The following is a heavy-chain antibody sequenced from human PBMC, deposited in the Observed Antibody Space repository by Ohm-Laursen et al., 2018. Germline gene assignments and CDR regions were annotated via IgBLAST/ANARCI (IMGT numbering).Heavy chain of an antibody. CDR3: ARAFRDGYNDY. Sequence: TLSLTCVVYGGSFSGYYWSWIRPPPGKGLEWIGEINHSGSTNYNPSLKSRVTISVYTSKNQFSLKLSSVTAADTAVYYCARAFRDGYNDYWGQGTLVTVSS. CDR1: GGSFSGYY. V-gene: IGHV4-34*01. J-gene: IGHJ4*02. D-gene: IGHD5-24*01. CDR2: INHSGST.